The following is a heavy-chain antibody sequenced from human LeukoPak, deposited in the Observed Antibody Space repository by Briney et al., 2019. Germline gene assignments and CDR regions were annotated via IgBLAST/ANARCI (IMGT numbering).Heavy chain of an antibody. Sequence: PSETLSLTCTVSGGSISSYYWGWIRQPPGKGLEWIGSIYYSGSTYYNPSLKSRVTISVDKSKNQFSLKLSSVTAADTAVYYCARVEPSYSSGWYGWFDPWGQGTLVTVSS. J-gene: IGHJ5*02. CDR1: GGSISSYY. D-gene: IGHD6-19*01. V-gene: IGHV4-39*07. CDR3: ARVEPSYSSGWYGWFDP. CDR2: IYYSGST.